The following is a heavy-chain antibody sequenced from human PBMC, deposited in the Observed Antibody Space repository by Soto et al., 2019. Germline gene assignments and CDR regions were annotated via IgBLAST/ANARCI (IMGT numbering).Heavy chain of an antibody. CDR1: GYTFTSYG. CDR2: ISACNGNT. CDR3: ARDPYSSSCLYYYYGMDV. Sequence: ASVKVSCKASGYTFTSYGISWVRQAPGQGLEWMGWISACNGNTNYAQKLQGRVTMTTDTSTSTAYMELRSLRSDDTAVYYCARDPYSSSCLYYYYGMDVWGQGATVNVSS. J-gene: IGHJ6*02. V-gene: IGHV1-18*01. D-gene: IGHD6-6*01.